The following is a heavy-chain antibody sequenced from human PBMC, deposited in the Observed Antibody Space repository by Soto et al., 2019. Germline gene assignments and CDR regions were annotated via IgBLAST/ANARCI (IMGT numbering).Heavy chain of an antibody. CDR3: ARYWDAGTLYGAFDI. CDR2: IIANYEAA. Sequence: QVQLVQSGAEVRKPGSSVKVSCEASGGSFNNYVISWLRQAPGQGLEWMGGIIANYEAANYAQKARGRLTFTADKATNTAYMELDSLRPEDTATYYCARYWDAGTLYGAFDIWGQGTTVIVS. CDR1: GGSFNNYV. D-gene: IGHD4-17*01. J-gene: IGHJ3*02. V-gene: IGHV1-69*06.